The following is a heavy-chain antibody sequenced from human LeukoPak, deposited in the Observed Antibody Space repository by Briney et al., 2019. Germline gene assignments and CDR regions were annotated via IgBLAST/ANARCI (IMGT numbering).Heavy chain of an antibody. D-gene: IGHD7-27*01. J-gene: IGHJ4*02. CDR2: IRYDGSNK. CDR3: ATETGGIDPSDY. V-gene: IGHV3-30*02. Sequence: GGSLRLSCAASGFTFSSYGMHWVRQAPGKGLEWVAFIRYDGSNKYYADSVKGRFTISRDNSKNTLYLQMNSLRAEDTAVYYCATETGGIDPSDYWGQGTLVTVSS. CDR1: GFTFSSYG.